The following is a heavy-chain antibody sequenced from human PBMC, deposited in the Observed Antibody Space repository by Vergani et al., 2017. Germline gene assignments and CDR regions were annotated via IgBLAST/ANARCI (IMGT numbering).Heavy chain of an antibody. CDR2: INHSGST. D-gene: IGHD3-3*01. J-gene: IGHJ5*02. V-gene: IGHV4-34*01. CDR1: GGSFSGYY. Sequence: QVQLQQWGAGLLKPSETLSLTCAVYGGSFSGYYWSWIRQPPGKGLEWSGEINHSGSTNYNPSLKSRVTISVDTSKNQFSLKLSSVTAAETAVYYCASGRYDFWSGYYSWFDPWGQGTLVTVSS. CDR3: ASGRYDFWSGYYSWFDP.